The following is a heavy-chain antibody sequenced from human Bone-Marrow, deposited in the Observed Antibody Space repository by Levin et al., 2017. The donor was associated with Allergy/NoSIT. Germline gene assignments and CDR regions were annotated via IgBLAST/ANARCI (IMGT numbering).Heavy chain of an antibody. V-gene: IGHV3-9*01. CDR1: GFTFDDYA. J-gene: IGHJ3*02. Sequence: LSLTCAASGFTFDDYAMHWVRQAPGKGLEWVSGISWNSGSIGYADSVKGRFTISRDNAKNSLYLQMNSLRAEDTALYYCAKGEGWLVYDAFDIWGQGTMVTVSS. CDR3: AKGEGWLVYDAFDI. CDR2: ISWNSGSI. D-gene: IGHD6-19*01.